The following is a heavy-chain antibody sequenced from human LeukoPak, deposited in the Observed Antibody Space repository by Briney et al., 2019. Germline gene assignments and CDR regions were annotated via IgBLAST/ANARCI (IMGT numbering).Heavy chain of an antibody. V-gene: IGHV3-23*01. CDR2: TSAGGSGT. Sequence: GGSLRLPCAASGFSFSSYAMSWVRQAPGKGLEWVSVTSAGGSGTYYADSVKGRFTISRDNSKNTLYLQMNSLRAEDTAVYYCAKDGRDSSGWYRNYYDYWGQGTLVTVSS. D-gene: IGHD6-19*01. J-gene: IGHJ4*02. CDR1: GFSFSSYA. CDR3: AKDGRDSSGWYRNYYDY.